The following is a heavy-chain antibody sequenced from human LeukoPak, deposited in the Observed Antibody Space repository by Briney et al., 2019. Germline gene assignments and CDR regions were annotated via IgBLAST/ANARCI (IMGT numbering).Heavy chain of an antibody. D-gene: IGHD4-11*01. CDR3: ARRAYSDYFFDS. V-gene: IGHV3-11*01. CDR2: ISGSGDSK. Sequence: GGSLRLSCAASGFTFSDYYTSWIRQAPGKGLERLSHISGSGDSKFYADSVKGRFTISRDNPKNSLYLQMNSLRAEDTAIYYCARRAYSDYFFDSWGQGTLVTVPS. J-gene: IGHJ4*02. CDR1: GFTFSDYY.